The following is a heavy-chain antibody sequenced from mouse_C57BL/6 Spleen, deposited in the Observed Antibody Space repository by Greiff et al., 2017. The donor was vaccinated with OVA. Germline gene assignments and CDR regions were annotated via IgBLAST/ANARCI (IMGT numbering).Heavy chain of an antibody. CDR2: IDPSDSYT. J-gene: IGHJ2*01. CDR1: GYTFTSYW. CDR3: ARRNTTVVGY. D-gene: IGHD1-1*01. Sequence: QVQLQQPGAELVKPGASVKLSCKASGYTFTSYWMQWVKQRPGQGLEWIGEIDPSDSYTNYNQKFKGKATLTVDTSSSTAYMQLSSLTSEDSAVYYCARRNTTVVGYWGQGTTLTVSS. V-gene: IGHV1-50*01.